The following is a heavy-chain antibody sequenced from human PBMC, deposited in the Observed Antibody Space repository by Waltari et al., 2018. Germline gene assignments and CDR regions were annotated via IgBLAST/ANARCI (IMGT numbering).Heavy chain of an antibody. D-gene: IGHD3-3*01. J-gene: IGHJ4*02. Sequence: EVQLVESGGGLVKPGGSLRLTCAASGFTFSNAWLNWVRQAPGKGLEWVGRMKSKTDGGTTDYAAPVKGRFTISRDDSKNTLYLQMNSLKTEDTAVYYCFDFWSGLWGQGTLVTVSS. CDR2: MKSKTDGGTT. CDR3: FDFWSGL. CDR1: GFTFSNAW. V-gene: IGHV3-15*07.